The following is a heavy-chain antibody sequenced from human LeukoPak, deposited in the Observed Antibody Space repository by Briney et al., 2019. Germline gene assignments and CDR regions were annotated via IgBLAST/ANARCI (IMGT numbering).Heavy chain of an antibody. CDR3: ARDGWWELHQGYFDY. J-gene: IGHJ4*02. V-gene: IGHV3-21*01. CDR1: GFTFSSYS. D-gene: IGHD1-26*01. Sequence: GGSLRLSCAASGFTFSSYSMNWVRQAPGKGLEWVSSISSSSSYIYYADSVKGRFTISRDNAKNSLYLQMNSLRAEDTAVYYCARDGWWELHQGYFDYWGQGTLVTVSS. CDR2: ISSSSSYI.